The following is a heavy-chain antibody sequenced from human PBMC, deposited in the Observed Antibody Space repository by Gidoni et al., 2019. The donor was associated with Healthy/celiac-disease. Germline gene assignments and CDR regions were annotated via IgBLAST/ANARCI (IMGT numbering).Heavy chain of an antibody. CDR1: GFPFSSYD. CDR3: ARGMGHMVRGVTWWFDP. J-gene: IGHJ5*02. Sequence: EVQLVESGGGLVQPGGSLRLSCAASGFPFSSYDMHWVRQATGKGLEWVSAIGTAGDTYYPGSVKGRFTISRENAKNSLYLQMNSLRAGDTAVYYCARGMGHMVRGVTWWFDPWGQGTLVTVSS. D-gene: IGHD3-10*01. V-gene: IGHV3-13*04. CDR2: IGTAGDT.